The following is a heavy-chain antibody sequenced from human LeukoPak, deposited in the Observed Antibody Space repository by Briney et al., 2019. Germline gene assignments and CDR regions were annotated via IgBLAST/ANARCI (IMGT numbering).Heavy chain of an antibody. CDR2: ISYDGSNK. J-gene: IGHJ4*02. D-gene: IGHD3-10*01. CDR1: GFTFSSYA. V-gene: IGHV3-30-3*01. Sequence: PGGSLRLSCAASGFTFSSYAMHWVRQAPGKGLEWVAVISYDGSNKYYADSVKGRFTISRDNSKNTLYLQMNSLRAEDTAVYYCARDEAMVRGSFDYWGQGTLVTVSS. CDR3: ARDEAMVRGSFDY.